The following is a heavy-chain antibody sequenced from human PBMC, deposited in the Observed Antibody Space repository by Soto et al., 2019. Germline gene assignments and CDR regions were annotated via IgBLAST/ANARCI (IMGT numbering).Heavy chain of an antibody. V-gene: IGHV1-69*13. CDR3: AVGNYYDSSGHRTYFDH. Sequence: GASVKVSCKASGGTFSSYAISWVRQAPGQGLEWMGGIIPIFGTANYAQKFQGRVTITADESTSTAYMELSSLRSEDTAVYYCAVGNYYDSSGHRTYFDHWGQGTLVTVSS. CDR1: GGTFSSYA. J-gene: IGHJ4*02. D-gene: IGHD3-22*01. CDR2: IIPIFGTA.